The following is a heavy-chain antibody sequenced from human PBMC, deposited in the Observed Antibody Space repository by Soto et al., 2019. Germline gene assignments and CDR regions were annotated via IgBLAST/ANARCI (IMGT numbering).Heavy chain of an antibody. D-gene: IGHD4-4*01. J-gene: IGHJ4*02. V-gene: IGHV4-31*03. Sequence: QVQLQESGPGLVKPSQSLSLTCTVSGGSINSGAFYWTWIRQHPGKGLEWIGYIYSSGSTDYNPSLKSRLTISLDNSKNQFSLKLTSVTAAHTAVYYCAREPLYSETRGDYFDYGGLGTLVTVSS. CDR2: IYSSGST. CDR3: AREPLYSETRGDYFDY. CDR1: GGSINSGAFY.